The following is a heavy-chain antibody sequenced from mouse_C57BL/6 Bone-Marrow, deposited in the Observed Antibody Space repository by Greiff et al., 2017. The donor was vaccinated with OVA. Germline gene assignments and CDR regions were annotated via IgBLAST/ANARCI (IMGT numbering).Heavy chain of an antibody. J-gene: IGHJ3*01. V-gene: IGHV1-22*01. CDR2: INPNNGGT. D-gene: IGHD2-5*01. CDR3: ARVAYYSNYWFAY. CDR1: GYTFTDYN. Sequence: VQLQQSGPELVKPGASVKMSCKASGYTFTDYNMHWVKQSHGKSLEWIGYINPNNGGTSYNQTFKGKATLTVNKSSSTAYMELRSLTSEDSAVYYCARVAYYSNYWFAYWGQGTLVTVSA.